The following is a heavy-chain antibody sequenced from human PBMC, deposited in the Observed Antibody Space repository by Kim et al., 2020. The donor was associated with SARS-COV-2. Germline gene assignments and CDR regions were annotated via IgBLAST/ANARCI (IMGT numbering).Heavy chain of an antibody. CDR1: GGTFSSYA. Sequence: SVKVSCKSSGGTFSSYAISWVRQAPGQGLEWMGGIIPIFGTANYAQKFQGRVTITADESTSTAYMELSSLRSEDTAVYYCARGYSSSWFPHWYFDLWGRGTLVTVSS. CDR3: ARGYSSSWFPHWYFDL. CDR2: IIPIFGTA. J-gene: IGHJ2*01. D-gene: IGHD6-13*01. V-gene: IGHV1-69*13.